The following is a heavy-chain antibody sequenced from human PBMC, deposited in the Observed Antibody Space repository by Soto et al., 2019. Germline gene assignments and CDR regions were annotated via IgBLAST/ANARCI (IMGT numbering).Heavy chain of an antibody. D-gene: IGHD6-6*01. CDR2: INHSGST. CDR1: GGSFSGYY. V-gene: IGHV4-34*01. Sequence: PSETLSLTCSVYGGSFSGYYWSWIRQPPGKGREWIGGINHSGSTTYNPSLNSRVTISVDMSKNHFSLKLTSVTAAATAVYSCAKSSEFRSVARNSWFDSWGQGNLVTVSS. J-gene: IGHJ5*01. CDR3: AKSSEFRSVARNSWFDS.